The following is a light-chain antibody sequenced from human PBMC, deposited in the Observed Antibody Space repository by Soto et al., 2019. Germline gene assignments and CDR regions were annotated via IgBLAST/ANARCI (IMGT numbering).Light chain of an antibody. J-gene: IGKJ1*01. CDR1: QSLLHSNGNIY. Sequence: DIVLTQSPLSLPVTPGEPASISCRSSQSLLHSNGNIYLDWYLQKPGQSPQLLIYLGSIRASGVPDRFSGSGSDKDIKLKITRMEAEDVEVYYCMQAIQAPRTFGLGPKVEIK. CDR2: LGS. CDR3: MQAIQAPRT. V-gene: IGKV2-28*01.